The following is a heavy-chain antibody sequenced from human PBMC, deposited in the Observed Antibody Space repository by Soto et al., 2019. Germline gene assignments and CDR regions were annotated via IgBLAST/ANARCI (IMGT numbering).Heavy chain of an antibody. V-gene: IGHV4-34*01. Sequence: PSETLSLTYAVYGGSFRGYYWSWIRQPPGKGLEWIGEINHSGSTNYNPSLKSRVTISVDTSKNQFSLKLSSVTAADTAVYYCARGPGGDYYYYYGMDVWGQGTTVTVSS. CDR1: GGSFRGYY. D-gene: IGHD2-21*02. CDR3: ARGPGGDYYYYYGMDV. CDR2: INHSGST. J-gene: IGHJ6*02.